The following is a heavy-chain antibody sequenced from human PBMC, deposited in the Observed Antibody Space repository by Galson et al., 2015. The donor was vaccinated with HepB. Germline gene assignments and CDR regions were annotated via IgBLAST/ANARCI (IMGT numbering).Heavy chain of an antibody. Sequence: QSGAEVKKPGESLRISCKGSGYSFTSYWISWVRQMPGKGLEWMGRIDPSDSYTNYSPSFQGHVTIPRDNSKNTLYLQVNSLRAEDTALYYCAKDYQDSSSWANYFDYWGQGTLVTVSS. CDR3: AKDYQDSSSWANYFDY. J-gene: IGHJ4*02. V-gene: IGHV5-10-1*01. CDR2: IDPSDSYT. CDR1: GYSFTSYW. D-gene: IGHD6-13*01.